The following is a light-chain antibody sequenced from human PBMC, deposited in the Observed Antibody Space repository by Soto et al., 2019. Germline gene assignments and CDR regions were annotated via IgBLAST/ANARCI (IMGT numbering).Light chain of an antibody. Sequence: DIQLTQSPSFLSASVGDRVTITCLASQAISSSLAWYQHNPGKDPKLLIYAASTLQNGVPSSFSGSGSGTEFTLTIISLQTEEFATYYWQHRNDYRYTFGKGTKVEIK. J-gene: IGKJ2*01. CDR1: QAISSS. CDR3: QHRNDYRYT. V-gene: IGKV1-9*01. CDR2: AAS.